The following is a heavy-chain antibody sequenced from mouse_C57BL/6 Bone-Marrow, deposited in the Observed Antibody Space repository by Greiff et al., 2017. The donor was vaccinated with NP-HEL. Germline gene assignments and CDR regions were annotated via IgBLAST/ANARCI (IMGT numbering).Heavy chain of an antibody. J-gene: IGHJ2*01. Sequence: QVHVKQSGPELVKPGASVKLSCKASGYTFTSYDINWVKQRPGQGLEWIGWIYPRDGSTKYNEKFKGKATLTVDTSSSTAYMELHSLTSEDSAVYFCASSYYGSRGGFDYWGQGTTLTVSS. CDR2: IYPRDGST. CDR3: ASSYYGSRGGFDY. V-gene: IGHV1-85*01. CDR1: GYTFTSYD. D-gene: IGHD1-1*01.